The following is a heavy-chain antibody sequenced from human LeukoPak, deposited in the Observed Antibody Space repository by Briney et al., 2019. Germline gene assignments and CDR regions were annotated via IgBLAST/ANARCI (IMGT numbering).Heavy chain of an antibody. CDR3: AIGLSGHYYIDY. V-gene: IGHV3-23*01. CDR2: ISGSGGSP. CDR1: GFTCSSYA. D-gene: IGHD3-9*01. Sequence: PGGSLRLSCAASGFTCSSYAMSWVRQAPGKGLEWVSAISGSGGSPSYADSVKGRFTISRDSSKSTLYLQMHSLRAEDTALYYCAIGLSGHYYIDYWGQGTLVTVSS. J-gene: IGHJ4*02.